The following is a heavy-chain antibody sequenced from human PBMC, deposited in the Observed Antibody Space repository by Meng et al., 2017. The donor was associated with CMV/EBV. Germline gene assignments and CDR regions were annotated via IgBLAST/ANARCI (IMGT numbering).Heavy chain of an antibody. D-gene: IGHD1-26*01. CDR3: ARTPSYSGSQRPFDY. CDR1: GYTFTGYY. V-gene: IGHV1-2*02. Sequence: QVALVQTGAGVKKPGASVKVSCKASGYTFTGYYMHWVRQAPGQGLEWMGWINPNSGGTNYAQKFQGRVTMTRDTSISTAYMELSRLRSDDTAVYYCARTPSYSGSQRPFDYWGQGTLVTVSS. J-gene: IGHJ4*02. CDR2: INPNSGGT.